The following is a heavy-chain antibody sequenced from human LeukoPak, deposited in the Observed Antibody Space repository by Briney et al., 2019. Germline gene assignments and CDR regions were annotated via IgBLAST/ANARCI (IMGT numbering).Heavy chain of an antibody. CDR2: IYYSGST. CDR1: GGSFSGYY. V-gene: IGHV4-34*11. CDR3: ARVGAKLTGVGWFFDL. Sequence: PSETLSLTCAVYGGSFSGYYWSWIRQPPGKGLEWLGYIYYSGSTTYNPSLKSRVTVSVDTSKNQFSLNLSSVTAADTAVYYCARVGAKLTGVGWFFDLWGRGTLVTVSS. D-gene: IGHD3-9*01. J-gene: IGHJ2*01.